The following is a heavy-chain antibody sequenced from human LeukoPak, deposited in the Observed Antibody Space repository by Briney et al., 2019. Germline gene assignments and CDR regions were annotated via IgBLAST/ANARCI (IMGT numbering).Heavy chain of an antibody. CDR3: ARQPFDY. J-gene: IGHJ4*02. CDR2: IKQDGSEK. V-gene: IGHV3-7*03. Sequence: GGPLRLSCAASGFTFSSYWMSWVRQAQGKGLEWVANIKQDGSEKYFVDSVRGRFTISRDNAKNLVYLQMSSLRGEDTAVYYCARQPFDYWGQGTLVTVSS. CDR1: GFTFSSYW.